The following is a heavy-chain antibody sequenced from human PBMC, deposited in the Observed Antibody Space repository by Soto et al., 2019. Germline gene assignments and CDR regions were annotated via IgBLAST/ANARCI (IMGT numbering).Heavy chain of an antibody. V-gene: IGHV1-46*03. J-gene: IGHJ4*02. CDR3: TRDRGDY. Sequence: QVQLVQSGAEVKKPGASVKVSCKASGYSFTSYYIHWVRQAPGQGPEWMGVINPSGGSTSYAQKFQGRVTMTRDTATSTVYMELSRLRSEDTAGHYCTRDRGDYWGQGTLVTVSS. CDR1: GYSFTSYY. CDR2: INPSGGST.